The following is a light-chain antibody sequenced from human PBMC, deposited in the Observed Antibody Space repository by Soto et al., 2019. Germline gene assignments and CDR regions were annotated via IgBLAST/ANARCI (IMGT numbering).Light chain of an antibody. Sequence: EIVMTQSPATLSVSPGERATLSCRASLSISSDLAWYQQKLGQAPRLLIYGASTRATGVPARFSGSGSGTEFTLTISSLQSEDFAVYFCQQYNSWPSFGGGTKVDIK. CDR1: LSISSD. J-gene: IGKJ4*01. CDR2: GAS. V-gene: IGKV3-15*01. CDR3: QQYNSWPS.